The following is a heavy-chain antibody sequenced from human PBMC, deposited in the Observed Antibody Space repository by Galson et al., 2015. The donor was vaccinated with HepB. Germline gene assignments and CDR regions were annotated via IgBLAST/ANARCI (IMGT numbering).Heavy chain of an antibody. Sequence: SVKVSCKASGGAFSTHAISWVRQAPGQGLEWMGGIIPIFGTTNYAQKFRGRVTLIADESTSTVYLELTSLRSEDTAIYYCARVFSGSQDMGVTLKGPLNLWGQGTMVTVSS. CDR1: GGAFSTHA. D-gene: IGHD3-16*01. J-gene: IGHJ3*01. CDR2: IIPIFGTT. CDR3: ARVFSGSQDMGVTLKGPLNL. V-gene: IGHV1-69*13.